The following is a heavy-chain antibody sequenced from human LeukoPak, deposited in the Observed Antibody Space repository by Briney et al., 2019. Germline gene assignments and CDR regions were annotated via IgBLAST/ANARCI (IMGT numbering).Heavy chain of an antibody. D-gene: IGHD3-22*01. CDR2: INHSGST. J-gene: IGHJ4*02. CDR3: SMVSSGYYYTASDY. CDR1: GGSFSGYY. V-gene: IGHV4-34*01. Sequence: PSETLSLTCAVYGGSFSGYYWSWIRQPPGKGLEWIGEINHSGSTNYNPSLKSRVTISVDTSKNQFSLKLSSVTAAYTAVYYCSMVSSGYYYTASDYWGQGTLVTVSS.